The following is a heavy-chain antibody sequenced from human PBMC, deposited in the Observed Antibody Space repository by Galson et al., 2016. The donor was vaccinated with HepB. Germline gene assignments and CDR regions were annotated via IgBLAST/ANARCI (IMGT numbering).Heavy chain of an antibody. CDR1: GLSFSSHD. CDR2: IHYDGIAT. CDR3: ARGAWYGSTETGY. Sequence: SLRLSCAASGLSFSSHDMHWVRQVPVKGLEWVAVIHYDGIATFYADSVKGRFTISRDTSTNTLYLQMNSLKAEDTAVYYCARGAWYGSTETGYWGQGTLVTVSS. V-gene: IGHV3-33*08. D-gene: IGHD3-10*01. J-gene: IGHJ4*02.